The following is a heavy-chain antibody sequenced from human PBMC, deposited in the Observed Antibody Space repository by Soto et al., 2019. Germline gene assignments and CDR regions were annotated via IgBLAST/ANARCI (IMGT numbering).Heavy chain of an antibody. CDR1: GGSISSAGYY. D-gene: IGHD2-21*01. V-gene: IGHV4-31*03. Sequence: SETLSLTCSVSGGSISSAGYYWTWIRQHPEKGLEWIGYIYYSGSTYYKPSLKSRLTISVDTSKNQFSLMLSSVPAADTAVYYCARGGPTAYYFDYWGLGTLVTVSS. CDR3: ARGGPTAYYFDY. J-gene: IGHJ4*02. CDR2: IYYSGST.